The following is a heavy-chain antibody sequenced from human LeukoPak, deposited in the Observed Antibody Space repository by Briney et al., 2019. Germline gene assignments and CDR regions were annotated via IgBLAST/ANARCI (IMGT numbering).Heavy chain of an antibody. J-gene: IGHJ5*02. CDR2: ISSSSSYI. D-gene: IGHD2-2*01. V-gene: IGHV3-21*01. CDR3: ARDLGVPDIVVVPAANP. Sequence: GGSLRLSCAASGFTFSSYSMNWVRQAPGKGLEWASSISSSSSYIYYADSVKGRFTISRDNAKNSLYLQMNSLRAEDTAVYYCARDLGVPDIVVVPAANPWGQGTLVTVSS. CDR1: GFTFSSYS.